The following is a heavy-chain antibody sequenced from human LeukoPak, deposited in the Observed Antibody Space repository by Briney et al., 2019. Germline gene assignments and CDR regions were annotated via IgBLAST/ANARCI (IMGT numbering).Heavy chain of an antibody. D-gene: IGHD3-16*01. J-gene: IGHJ6*03. CDR1: GASISSGGYY. CDR2: ISYSGST. V-gene: IGHV4-31*03. CDR3: ARDGGVLVHTLEYYYYYMDV. Sequence: SETLSLTCTVSGASISSGGYYWSWIRHHPGTGLEWIGFISYSGSTYYNPSLKSRVTISVDTSKNQFSLKLSSVTAADTAVYYCARDGGVLVHTLEYYYYYMDVWGKGTTVTVSS.